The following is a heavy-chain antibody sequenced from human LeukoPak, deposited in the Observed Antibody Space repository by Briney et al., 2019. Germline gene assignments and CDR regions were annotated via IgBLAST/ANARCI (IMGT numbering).Heavy chain of an antibody. D-gene: IGHD1-26*01. CDR1: GFTFSNAW. CDR2: IKSKTDGGTT. J-gene: IGHJ4*02. Sequence: PGGSLRLSCAASGFTFSNAWMSWVRQAPGKGLEWVGRIKSKTDGGTTDYAAPVKGRFTISRDDSENTLHLQMSSLDTEDTAVYYCATGRSYQIYFGSWGQGTLVTVSS. CDR3: ATGRSYQIYFGS. V-gene: IGHV3-15*01.